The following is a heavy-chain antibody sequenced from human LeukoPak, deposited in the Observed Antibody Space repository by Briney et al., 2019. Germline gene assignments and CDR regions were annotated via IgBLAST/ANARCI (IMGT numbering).Heavy chain of an antibody. CDR2: ISSSSSYI. Sequence: PGGSLRLSCAASGFTFSSYSMNWVRQAPGKGLEWVSSISSSSSYIYYADSVKGRFTISRDNAKNSLYLQMYSLRAEDTAVYYCARFYGSGSRIPNWFDPWGQGTLVTVSS. D-gene: IGHD3-10*01. CDR3: ARFYGSGSRIPNWFDP. V-gene: IGHV3-21*01. CDR1: GFTFSSYS. J-gene: IGHJ5*02.